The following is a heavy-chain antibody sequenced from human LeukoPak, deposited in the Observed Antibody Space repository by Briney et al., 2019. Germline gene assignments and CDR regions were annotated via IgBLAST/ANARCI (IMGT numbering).Heavy chain of an antibody. CDR1: GYTFTSYY. V-gene: IGHV1-46*01. Sequence: ASVKVSCKASGYTFTSYYMHWVRQAPGQGLEWMGITNPSGGSTSYAQKFQGRVTMTRDTSTSTVYMELSSLRSEDTAVYYCAREGAYCGGDCYTDAFDIWGQGTMVTVSS. CDR2: TNPSGGST. D-gene: IGHD2-21*02. J-gene: IGHJ3*02. CDR3: AREGAYCGGDCYTDAFDI.